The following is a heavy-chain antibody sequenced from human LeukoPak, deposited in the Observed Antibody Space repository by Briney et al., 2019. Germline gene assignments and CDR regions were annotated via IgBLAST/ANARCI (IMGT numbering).Heavy chain of an antibody. D-gene: IGHD4-17*01. Sequence: ASVKVSCKASGYTFTSYGISWVRQAPGQGLEWMGWISAYNGNTNYAQKFQGRVTMTRNTSISTAYMELSSLRSEDTAVYYCARGLNGDYSYGMDVWGQGTTVTVSS. CDR2: ISAYNGNT. CDR1: GYTFTSYG. CDR3: ARGLNGDYSYGMDV. J-gene: IGHJ6*02. V-gene: IGHV1-18*01.